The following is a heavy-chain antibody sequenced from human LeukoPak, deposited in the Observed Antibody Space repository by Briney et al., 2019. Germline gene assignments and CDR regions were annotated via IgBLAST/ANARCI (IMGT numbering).Heavy chain of an antibody. CDR3: ARDRRVVTGFYYYYGMDV. V-gene: IGHV1-2*02. D-gene: IGHD2-21*02. Sequence: GASVKVSCKASGNTFSGYYMHWVRQAPGQGLEWMGWINPNSGGTNYAQRFQGRVTMTRDTSISTAYMELSRLRSDDTAVYYCARDRRVVTGFYYYYGMDVWGQGTTVTVSS. CDR1: GNTFSGYY. CDR2: INPNSGGT. J-gene: IGHJ6*02.